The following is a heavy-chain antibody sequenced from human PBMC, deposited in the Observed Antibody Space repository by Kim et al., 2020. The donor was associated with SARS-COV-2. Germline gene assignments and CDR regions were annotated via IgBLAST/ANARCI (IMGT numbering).Heavy chain of an antibody. D-gene: IGHD3-22*01. V-gene: IGHV3-33*01. Sequence: GGSLRLSCAASGFTFSSYGMHWVRQAPGKGLEWVAVIWYDGSNKYYADSVKGRFTISRDNSKNTLYLQMNSLRAEDTAVYYCAREPNYYDSSGSDAFDIWGQGTMVTVSS. CDR3: AREPNYYDSSGSDAFDI. J-gene: IGHJ3*02. CDR1: GFTFSSYG. CDR2: IWYDGSNK.